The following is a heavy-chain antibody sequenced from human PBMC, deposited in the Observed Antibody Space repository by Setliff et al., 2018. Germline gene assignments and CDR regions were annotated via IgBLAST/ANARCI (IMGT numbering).Heavy chain of an antibody. J-gene: IGHJ3*01. V-gene: IGHV4-30-4*08. Sequence: SESLSLTCNVSGDSISSGDYFWSWIRQPPGKGLEWIAYIYHSGSAYYNPSLKSRVTMSVDTSKNQFSLHLTSVTAADTAVYYWAREVGTSTSSDAFDVWGQGMMVTVS. D-gene: IGHD1-26*01. CDR3: AREVGTSTSSDAFDV. CDR2: IYHSGSA. CDR1: GDSISSGDYF.